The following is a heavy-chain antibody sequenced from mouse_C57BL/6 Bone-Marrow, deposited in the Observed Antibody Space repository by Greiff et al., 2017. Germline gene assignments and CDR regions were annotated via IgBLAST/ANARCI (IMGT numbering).Heavy chain of an antibody. CDR1: GYTFTDYY. Sequence: VQLQQSGPELVKPGASVKISCKASGYTFTDYYMNWVKQSHGKSLEWIGDINPNNGGTSYTQKFKGKATLTVDKSSSTAYMELRSLTSEDSAVYYCARDSWYFDVWGTGTTVTVSS. CDR2: INPNNGGT. D-gene: IGHD2-12*01. CDR3: ARDSWYFDV. V-gene: IGHV1-26*01. J-gene: IGHJ1*03.